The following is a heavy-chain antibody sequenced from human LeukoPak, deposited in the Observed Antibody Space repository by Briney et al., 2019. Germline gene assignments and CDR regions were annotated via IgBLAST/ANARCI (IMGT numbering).Heavy chain of an antibody. CDR3: ARAENYDILTGYYIGNNWFDP. J-gene: IGHJ5*02. D-gene: IGHD3-9*01. V-gene: IGHV4-34*01. Sequence: SETLSLTCAVYGGSFSGYYWSWIRQPPGKGLEWIGEINHSGSTNYNPSLKSRVTISVGTSKNQFSLKLSSVTAADTAVYYCARAENYDILTGYYIGNNWFDPWGQGTLVTVSS. CDR1: GGSFSGYY. CDR2: INHSGST.